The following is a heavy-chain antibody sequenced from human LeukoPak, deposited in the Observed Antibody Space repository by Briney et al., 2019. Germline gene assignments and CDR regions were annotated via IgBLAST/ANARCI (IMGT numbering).Heavy chain of an antibody. CDR2: MNPNSGNT. D-gene: IGHD3-3*01. V-gene: IGHV1-8*03. CDR1: GYTFTSYD. J-gene: IGHJ4*02. CDR3: ARGLRILRFKYYFDY. Sequence: GASVKVSCKASGYTFTSYDINWVRQATGQGPEWMGWMNPNSGNTGYAQKFQGRVTITRNTSISTAYMELSSLRSEDTAVYYCARGLRILRFKYYFDYWGQGTLVTVSS.